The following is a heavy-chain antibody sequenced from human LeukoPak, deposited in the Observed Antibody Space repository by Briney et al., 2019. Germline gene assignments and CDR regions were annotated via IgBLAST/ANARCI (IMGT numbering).Heavy chain of an antibody. CDR2: ISAYNGNT. D-gene: IGHD4-17*01. V-gene: IGHV1-18*01. J-gene: IGHJ4*02. CDR1: GYTFTSYG. Sequence: GASVKVSCKASGYTFTSYGISWVRQAPGQGLEWMGWISAYNGNTNYAQKLQGRVTMTTDTSTSTAYMELRSLRSDDTAVYYCARDFRSDYGDYEPYFDYWGQGTLVTVSS. CDR3: ARDFRSDYGDYEPYFDY.